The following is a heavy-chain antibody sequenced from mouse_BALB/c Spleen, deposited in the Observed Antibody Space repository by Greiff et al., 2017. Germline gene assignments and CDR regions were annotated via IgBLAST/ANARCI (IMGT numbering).Heavy chain of an antibody. CDR3: ARMTATFAY. CDR1: GYSFTSYW. Sequence: QVQLQQPGAELVRPGASVKLSCTASGYSFTSYWMNWVKQRPGQGLEWIGLIHPSDSETRLNQTFKDKATVTVDKTSSTSYMQLSSLTSEDSAVYYGARMTATFAYGGQGTLVTVSA. J-gene: IGHJ3*01. D-gene: IGHD1-2*01. CDR2: IHPSDSET. V-gene: IGHV1-69*02.